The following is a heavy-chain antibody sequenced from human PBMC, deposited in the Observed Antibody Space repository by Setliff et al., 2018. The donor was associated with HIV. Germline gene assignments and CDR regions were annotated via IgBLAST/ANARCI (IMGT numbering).Heavy chain of an antibody. CDR3: AREGRGSYLIRQADFDY. D-gene: IGHD1-26*01. CDR1: GGSISSGSYY. CDR2: IYTSGST. Sequence: SETLSLTCTVSGGSISSGSYYWSWIRQPAGKGLEWIGHIYTSGSTNYNPSLKSRVTISVDTSKNQFSLKLSSVTAADTAVCYCAREGRGSYLIRQADFDYWGQGTLVTVSS. V-gene: IGHV4-61*09. J-gene: IGHJ4*02.